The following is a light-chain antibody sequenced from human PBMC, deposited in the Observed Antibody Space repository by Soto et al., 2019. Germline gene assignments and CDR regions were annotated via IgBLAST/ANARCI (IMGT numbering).Light chain of an antibody. CDR1: SSNIGNNY. CDR2: ENN. Sequence: QSVLTQPPSGSAAPGQKVTISCSGSSSNIGNNYVSWYQQLPGTAPKLLIYENNKRPSGIPDRFSGSKSGTSATLGITGLQTGDEADYYCGTWDSSLSAHVFGTGTKLTVL. CDR3: GTWDSSLSAHV. V-gene: IGLV1-51*02. J-gene: IGLJ1*01.